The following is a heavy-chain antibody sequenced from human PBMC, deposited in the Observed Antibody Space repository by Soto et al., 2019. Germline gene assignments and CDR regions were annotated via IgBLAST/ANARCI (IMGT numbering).Heavy chain of an antibody. D-gene: IGHD3-16*01. J-gene: IGHJ5*01. CDR1: GYRFSDYW. CDR3: ARFGGAALSHNWFDF. Sequence: GESLKISCKGSGYRFSDYWIGWVRQTPGKGLEWMGNIYPDNSGTIYSPSFQGQVTPSADKSINTAYLQWSSLKASDTAIFYCARFGGAALSHNWFDFWGQGTLVTVSS. CDR2: IYPDNSGT. V-gene: IGHV5-51*01.